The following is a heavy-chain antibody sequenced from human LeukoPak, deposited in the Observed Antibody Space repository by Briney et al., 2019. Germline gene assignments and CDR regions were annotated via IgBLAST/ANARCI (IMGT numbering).Heavy chain of an antibody. J-gene: IGHJ4*02. CDR1: GYTLTSYD. V-gene: IGHV1-8*01. CDR3: TRETSSRYFDY. CDR2: MNPNSGRT. Sequence: ASVKVSCKASGYTLTSYDINWVRQATGQGLEWMGWMNPNSGRTGYAQNFQGRITITRNTSISTAYMELSSLRSEDTAVYYCTRETSSRYFDYWGQGTLVTVSS.